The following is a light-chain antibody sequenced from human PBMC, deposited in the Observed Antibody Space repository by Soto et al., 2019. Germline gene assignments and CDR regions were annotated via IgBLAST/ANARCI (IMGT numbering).Light chain of an antibody. J-gene: IGKJ2*01. Sequence: DIVMTQSPDSLAVSLGERATINCKSSQSLLYRFNDQKYLAWYQQKPGQPPKLLIYWASTRESGVPDRFSGSGFETDFTLTISSLQAEDVAVYYCQQYYSTPYTFGQGTKLEIK. CDR3: QQYYSTPYT. CDR2: WAS. CDR1: QSLLYRFNDQKY. V-gene: IGKV4-1*01.